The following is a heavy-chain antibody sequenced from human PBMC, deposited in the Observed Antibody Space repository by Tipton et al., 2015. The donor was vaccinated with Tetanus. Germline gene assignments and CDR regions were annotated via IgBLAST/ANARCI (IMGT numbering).Heavy chain of an antibody. CDR2: IRNRANGYTT. D-gene: IGHD6-19*01. J-gene: IGHJ4*02. CDR3: ARARGVVVAGGDY. Sequence: SLRLSCAASGFIFSDYYMDWVRQPPGKGLEWVGRIRNRANGYTTEYDASVKGRFTVSRDDSQNSLYVQMNSLKIEDTAVYYCARARGVVVAGGDYWGQGTLVTVSS. CDR1: GFIFSDYY. V-gene: IGHV3-72*01.